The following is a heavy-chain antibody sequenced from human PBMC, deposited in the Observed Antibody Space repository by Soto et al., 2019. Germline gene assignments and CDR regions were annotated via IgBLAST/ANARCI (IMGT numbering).Heavy chain of an antibody. CDR2: ISYDGSNK. Sequence: PGGSLRLSCAASGFTFSSYGMHWVRQAPGKGLEWVAVISYDGSNKYYADSVKGRFTISRDNSKNTLYLQMNSLRAEDTAVYYCAKETSYYYYGMDVWGQGTKVTVXS. CDR1: GFTFSSYG. V-gene: IGHV3-30*18. J-gene: IGHJ6*02. CDR3: AKETSYYYYGMDV.